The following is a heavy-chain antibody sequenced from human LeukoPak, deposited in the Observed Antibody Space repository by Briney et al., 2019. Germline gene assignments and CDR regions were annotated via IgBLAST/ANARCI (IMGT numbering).Heavy chain of an antibody. CDR3: ARDDGDCSRTSCLSRNAFDI. CDR1: GGSISSGGYY. D-gene: IGHD2-2*01. Sequence: SETLSLTCTVSGGSISSGGYYWSWIRQPPGKGLEWIGYIYHSGSTYYNPSLKSRVTISVDTSKNQFSLKLSSVTAADTAMYYCARDDGDCSRTSCLSRNAFDIWGQGTMVTVSS. J-gene: IGHJ3*02. CDR2: IYHSGST. V-gene: IGHV4-30-2*01.